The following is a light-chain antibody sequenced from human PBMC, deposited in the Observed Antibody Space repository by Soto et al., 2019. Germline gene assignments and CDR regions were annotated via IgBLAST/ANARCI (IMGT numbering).Light chain of an antibody. Sequence: QLVLTQPPSVSGAPGQRVTISCTGSTSNVGAGHDVHWYQQLPGTAPRLLIHGNINRPSGVPDRFSGSKSGTSASLAITGLQVEDEAHYYCQSYDNNFSWVFGGGTKLTVL. CDR1: TSNVGAGHD. CDR3: QSYDNNFSWV. CDR2: GNI. J-gene: IGLJ3*02. V-gene: IGLV1-40*01.